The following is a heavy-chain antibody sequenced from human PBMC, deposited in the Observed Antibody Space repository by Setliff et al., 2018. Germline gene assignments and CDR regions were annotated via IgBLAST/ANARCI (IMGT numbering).Heavy chain of an antibody. CDR3: ARYSSPYYYMDV. J-gene: IGHJ6*03. CDR2: IYHSGTT. V-gene: IGHV4-31*03. CDR1: GGSITTGGYY. Sequence: SENLSLTCTVSGGSITTGGYYWSWIRQHPGEGLEWIGYIYHSGTTYYNPSLESRVRLSVDTSNSQFSLKLSSVTAADRAIYFCARYSSPYYYMDVWGTGIAVTVSS. D-gene: IGHD5-18*01.